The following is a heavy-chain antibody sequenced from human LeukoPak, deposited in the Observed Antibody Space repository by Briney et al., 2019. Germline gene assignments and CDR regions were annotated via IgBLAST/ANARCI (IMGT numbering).Heavy chain of an antibody. CDR2: INHSGST. Sequence: SETLSLTCAVYGGSFSGYYWSWIRQPPGKGLEWIGEINHSGSTNYNPSLKSRVTISVDTSKNQFSLKLSSVTAADTAVYYCARSREDFWSGYYDYWGQGTLVTVSS. J-gene: IGHJ4*02. V-gene: IGHV4-34*01. CDR1: GGSFSGYY. D-gene: IGHD3-3*01. CDR3: ARSREDFWSGYYDY.